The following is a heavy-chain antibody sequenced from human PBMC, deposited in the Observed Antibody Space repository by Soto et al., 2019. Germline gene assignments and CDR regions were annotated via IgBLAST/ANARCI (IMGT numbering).Heavy chain of an antibody. V-gene: IGHV3-30-3*01. J-gene: IGHJ5*02. CDR2: ISYDGSNK. CDR3: AREGGDLNWFDP. Sequence: PGGSLRLSCAASGFTFSSDAMHWVRQAPGKGLEWVAVISYDGSNKYYADSVKGRFTISRDNAKNSLYLQMNSLRAEDTAVYYCAREGGDLNWFDPWGQGTLVTVSS. D-gene: IGHD4-17*01. CDR1: GFTFSSDA.